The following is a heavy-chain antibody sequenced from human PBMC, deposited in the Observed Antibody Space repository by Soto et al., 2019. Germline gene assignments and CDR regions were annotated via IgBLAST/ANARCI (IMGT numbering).Heavy chain of an antibody. V-gene: IGHV3-15*07. CDR3: AWDNSGRFRTDH. Sequence: EVQLVESGGGLVKPGDSLRLSCVVSGLKFSDAWMNWVRQAPGKGLEWVGRIKSKGGGETKDYAAPVKGRFAISRDDSIDTLYLQMNSLKPEDTAVYYFAWDNSGRFRTDHWGQGTLVTVSS. CDR2: IKSKGGGETK. D-gene: IGHD1-26*01. CDR1: GLKFSDAW. J-gene: IGHJ4*02.